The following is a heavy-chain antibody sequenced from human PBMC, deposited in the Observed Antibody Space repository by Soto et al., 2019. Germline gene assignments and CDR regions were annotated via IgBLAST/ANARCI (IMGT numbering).Heavy chain of an antibody. CDR1: GFTFSSYA. CDR3: AKVMGMSGSGIWDYYYYYMDV. CDR2: ISGSGGST. D-gene: IGHD3-10*01. V-gene: IGHV3-23*01. J-gene: IGHJ6*03. Sequence: GGSLRLSCAASGFTFSSYAMSWVRQAPGKGLEWVSAISGSGGSTYYADSVKGRFTISRDNSKNTLYLQMNSLRAEDTAVYYCAKVMGMSGSGIWDYYYYYMDVWGKGTTVTVSS.